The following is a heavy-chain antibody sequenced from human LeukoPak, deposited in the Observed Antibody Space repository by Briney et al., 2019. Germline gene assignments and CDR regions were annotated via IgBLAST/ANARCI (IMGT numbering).Heavy chain of an antibody. CDR1: GFXFSSYW. D-gene: IGHD1-1*01. J-gene: IGHJ4*02. CDR2: ICQDGTES. CDR3: ARDSTGTVFDL. Sequence: PGGSLRLSCEASGFXFSSYWMTWVRQAPGKGLEWVAQICQDGTESYSVDSVRGRFTISRDNAKNSVYLQMNSLRPEDAAVYYCARDSTGTVFDLWGQGTLVTVSS. V-gene: IGHV3-7*04.